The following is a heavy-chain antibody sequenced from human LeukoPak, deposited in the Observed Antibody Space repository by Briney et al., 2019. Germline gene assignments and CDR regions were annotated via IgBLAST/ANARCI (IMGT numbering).Heavy chain of an antibody. CDR3: AREWVTTTGYYFDY. CDR2: IYYSGST. Sequence: KPSETLSLTCAVYGGSFSGYYWSWIRQPPGKGLEWIGYIYYSGSTNYNPSLKSRVTISVDTSKNQFSLKLSSVTAADTAVYYCAREWVTTTGYYFDYWGQGTLVTVSS. D-gene: IGHD4-17*01. V-gene: IGHV4-59*01. J-gene: IGHJ4*02. CDR1: GGSFSGYY.